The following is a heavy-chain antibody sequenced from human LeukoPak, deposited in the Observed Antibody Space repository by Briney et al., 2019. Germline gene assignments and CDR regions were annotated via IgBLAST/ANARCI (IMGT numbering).Heavy chain of an antibody. D-gene: IGHD3-9*01. Sequence: PGRSLRLSCAASGFSFNSYPMLWVRQAPGKGLEWVAVISKDGNNKYYADSVKGRFTISRDNSKNTLYLQMNSLRAEDTAVYYCANLDYDILTGYSRPFDYWGQGTLVTVSS. CDR1: GFSFNSYP. J-gene: IGHJ4*02. V-gene: IGHV3-30*04. CDR3: ANLDYDILTGYSRPFDY. CDR2: ISKDGNNK.